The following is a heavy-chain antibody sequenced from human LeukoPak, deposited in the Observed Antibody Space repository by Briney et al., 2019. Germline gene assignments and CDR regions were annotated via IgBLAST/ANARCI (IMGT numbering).Heavy chain of an antibody. CDR2: IRYDGSNK. D-gene: IGHD2-2*01. J-gene: IGHJ4*02. V-gene: IGHV3-30*02. Sequence: GGSLRLSCAASGFTFSSYSMHWVRQAPGKGLEWVAFIRYDGSNKYYADSVKGRFTISRDNSKNTLYLQMSSLRPEDTAVYYCVKDPLSSGTSQYFDYWGQGTLVTVSS. CDR1: GFTFSSYS. CDR3: VKDPLSSGTSQYFDY.